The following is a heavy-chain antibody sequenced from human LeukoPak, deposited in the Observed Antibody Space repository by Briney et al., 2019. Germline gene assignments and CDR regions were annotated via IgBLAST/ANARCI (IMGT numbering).Heavy chain of an antibody. D-gene: IGHD3-22*01. J-gene: IGHJ4*02. CDR3: AAGFYDSSGYYYFDY. V-gene: IGHV4-59*01. Sequence: PSETLSLTCTVPGGSISSYYWSWIRQPPGKGLEWIGYIYYSGSTNYNPSLKSRVTISVDTSKNQFSLKLSSVTAADTAVYYCAAGFYDSSGYYYFDYWGQGTLVTVSS. CDR1: GGSISSYY. CDR2: IYYSGST.